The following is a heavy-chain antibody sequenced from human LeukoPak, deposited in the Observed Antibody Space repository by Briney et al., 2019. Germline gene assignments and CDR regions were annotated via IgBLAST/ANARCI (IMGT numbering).Heavy chain of an antibody. V-gene: IGHV4-59*12. D-gene: IGHD6-13*01. CDR1: GGSISSYY. Sequence: SETLSLTRTVSGGSISSYYWSWIRQPPGKGLEWIGYIYYSGSTNYNPSLKSRVTISVDTSKNQFSLKLNSVTAADSAVYYCASRVAAGDFDYWGQGTLVTVSS. J-gene: IGHJ4*02. CDR3: ASRVAAGDFDY. CDR2: IYYSGST.